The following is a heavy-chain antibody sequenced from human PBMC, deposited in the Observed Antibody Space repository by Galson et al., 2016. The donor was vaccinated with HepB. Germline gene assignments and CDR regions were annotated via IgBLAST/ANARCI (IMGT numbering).Heavy chain of an antibody. CDR1: GFTLSNYW. J-gene: IGHJ6*02. V-gene: IGHV3-74*01. Sequence: SLRLSCAASGFTLSNYWMHWVRQAPGKGLVWVSRINKNGSIINYADTVKGRFTISRDNAKNALFLQMTSLRAEDTAVYYCARDIGIFGVVLPWMDVWGQGTTVTVPS. CDR2: INKNGSII. CDR3: ARDIGIFGVVLPWMDV. D-gene: IGHD3-3*01.